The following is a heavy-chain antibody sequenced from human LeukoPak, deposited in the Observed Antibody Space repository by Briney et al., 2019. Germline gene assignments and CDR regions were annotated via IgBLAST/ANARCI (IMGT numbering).Heavy chain of an antibody. CDR3: ARESYYYDSSGHRGLFDP. Sequence: SQTLSLTCTVSGGSISSGGYYWSWIRQHPGKGLEWIGYIYYSGSTYYNPSPKSRVTISVDTSKNQFSLKLSSVTAADTAVYYCARESYYYDSSGHRGLFDPWGQGTLVTVSS. CDR1: GGSISSGGYY. CDR2: IYYSGST. V-gene: IGHV4-31*03. D-gene: IGHD3-22*01. J-gene: IGHJ5*02.